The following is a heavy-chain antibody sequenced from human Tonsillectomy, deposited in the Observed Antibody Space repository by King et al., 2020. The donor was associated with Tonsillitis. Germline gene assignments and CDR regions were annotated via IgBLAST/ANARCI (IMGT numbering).Heavy chain of an antibody. D-gene: IGHD3-22*01. Sequence: VQLQQWGTRLLKPSETLSLTCAVYGGSFSTYYWSWIRQPPGKGLEWIGDINDSGNTKYNPSLKSRVTLSVDTSKNQFSLKLSSVTAAATAVFYCARSYFDTSGSQEFDYWGQGTLVTVSS. J-gene: IGHJ4*02. CDR2: INDSGNT. CDR3: ARSYFDTSGSQEFDY. CDR1: GGSFSTYY. V-gene: IGHV4-34*01.